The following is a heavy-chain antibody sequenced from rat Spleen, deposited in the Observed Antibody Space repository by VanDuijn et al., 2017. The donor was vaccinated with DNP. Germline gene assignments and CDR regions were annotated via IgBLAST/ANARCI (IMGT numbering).Heavy chain of an antibody. CDR3: VRVRSTGIDFGLNA. D-gene: IGHD1-9*01. Sequence: EVQLVESGGGSVQPGRSLKLSCAASGFTFSDYYMAWVRQAPTKGLEWVAYIRYDGGSTYYGDSVKGRFTISRDNAKTTLYLQMNSLRSEDTATYYCVRVRSTGIDFGLNAWGQGTSVTVSS. CDR2: IRYDGGST. J-gene: IGHJ4*01. V-gene: IGHV5-22*01. CDR1: GFTFSDYY.